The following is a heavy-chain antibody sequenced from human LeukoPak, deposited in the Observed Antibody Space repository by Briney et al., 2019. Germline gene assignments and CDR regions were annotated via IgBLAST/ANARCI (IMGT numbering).Heavy chain of an antibody. Sequence: SVKVSCKASGGTFSSYAISWVRQAPGQGLEWMGGIIPIFGTANYAQKFQGRVTITADESTSTAYMELSSLRSEDTAVYYCAREVYYYDSSGYSIAADYFDYWGQGTLVTVSS. J-gene: IGHJ4*02. V-gene: IGHV1-69*01. D-gene: IGHD3-22*01. CDR3: AREVYYYDSSGYSIAADYFDY. CDR1: GGTFSSYA. CDR2: IIPIFGTA.